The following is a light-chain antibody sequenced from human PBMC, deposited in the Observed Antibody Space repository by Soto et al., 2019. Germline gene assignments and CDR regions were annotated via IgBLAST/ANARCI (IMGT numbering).Light chain of an antibody. CDR2: GAS. CDR1: HSVSSS. J-gene: IGKJ1*01. Sequence: EVVMTQSPATLSVSPGERATLSCRASHSVSSSLAWYQQKPGQAPRLLISGASTRAAGIPARFSGSGSGTEFTLTISSLQSEDFAVYYCQHYNTRPWTFGQGTKVDI. CDR3: QHYNTRPWT. V-gene: IGKV3-15*01.